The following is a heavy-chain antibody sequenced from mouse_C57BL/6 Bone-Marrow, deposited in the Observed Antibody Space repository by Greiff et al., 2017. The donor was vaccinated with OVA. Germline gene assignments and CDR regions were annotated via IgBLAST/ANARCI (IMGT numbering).Heavy chain of an antibody. D-gene: IGHD2-1*01. CDR2: INPYNGGT. CDR1: GYTFTDYY. Sequence: EVKLMESGPVLVKPGASVKMSCKASGYTFTDYYMNWVKQSHGKSLEWIGVINPYNGGTSYNQKFKGKATLTVDKSSSTAYMELNSLTSEDSAVYYCAREGYGNYDFDYWGQGTTLTVSS. J-gene: IGHJ2*01. CDR3: AREGYGNYDFDY. V-gene: IGHV1-19*01.